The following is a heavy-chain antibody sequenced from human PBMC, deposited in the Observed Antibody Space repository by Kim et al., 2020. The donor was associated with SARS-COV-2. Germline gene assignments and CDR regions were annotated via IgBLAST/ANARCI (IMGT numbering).Heavy chain of an antibody. CDR2: ISSSSSYI. J-gene: IGHJ4*02. CDR1: GFTFSSYG. Sequence: GGSLRLSCAASGFTFSSYGMNWVRQAPGKGLEWVSSISSSSSYIYYADSVKGRFTISRDNAKNSLYLQMNSLRAEDTAVYYCARAEGHRGVDYWGQGSLVTVSS. CDR3: ARAEGHRGVDY. D-gene: IGHD3-16*01. V-gene: IGHV3-21*01.